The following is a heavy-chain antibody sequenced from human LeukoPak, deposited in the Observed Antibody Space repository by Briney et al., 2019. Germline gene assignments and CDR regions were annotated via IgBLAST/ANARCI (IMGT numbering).Heavy chain of an antibody. V-gene: IGHV1-69*05. J-gene: IGHJ4*02. CDR2: IIPIFGTA. CDR3: ARTRMNYYDNPGFDY. D-gene: IGHD3-22*01. Sequence: SVKVSCKASGGTFSSYAISWVRQAPGQGLEWMGGIIPIFGTAHYAQKFPGRVTITTDESTSTAYMELSSLRSEDTAVYYCARTRMNYYDNPGFDYWGQGTLVTVSS. CDR1: GGTFSSYA.